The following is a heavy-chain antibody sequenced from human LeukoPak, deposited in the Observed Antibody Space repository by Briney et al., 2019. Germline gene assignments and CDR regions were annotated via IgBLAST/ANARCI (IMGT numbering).Heavy chain of an antibody. CDR2: IVSSGTI. D-gene: IGHD1-26*01. CDR1: GFTFSTYS. V-gene: IGHV3-48*04. CDR3: ARAYSGRYPPYAFDY. Sequence: GGSLRLSCAASGFTFSTYSMNWVRQAPGKGLEWVSYIVSSGTIYYADSVKGRFTISRDNAKSSLYLQMNSLRAEDTAVYYCARAYSGRYPPYAFDYWGQGTLVTVSS. J-gene: IGHJ4*02.